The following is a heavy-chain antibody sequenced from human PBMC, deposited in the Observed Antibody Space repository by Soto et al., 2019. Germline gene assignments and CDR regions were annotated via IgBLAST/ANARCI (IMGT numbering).Heavy chain of an antibody. V-gene: IGHV3-48*02. CDR2: INNRGDTT. Sequence: GRTMRLSCAACGVSLSDYGMNWVRQAPGRGLEWISYINNRGDTTNYADSVKGRFTISRDKAKNSLYLQMNSLRDEDTAVYHCASGGSVLRRFDHWGQGARVAVSS. D-gene: IGHD2-15*01. J-gene: IGHJ4*02. CDR3: ASGGSVLRRFDH. CDR1: GVSLSDYG.